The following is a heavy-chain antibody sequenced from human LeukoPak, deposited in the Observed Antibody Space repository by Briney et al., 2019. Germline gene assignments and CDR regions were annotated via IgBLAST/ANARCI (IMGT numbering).Heavy chain of an antibody. CDR2: ISSSGSTI. J-gene: IGHJ4*02. CDR1: RFTFSSYE. D-gene: IGHD1-26*01. Sequence: GGSVRLSCAASRFTFSSYEMNWVRQAPGKGLEWVSYISSSGSTIYYADSVKGRFTVSRDNAKNSLYLQMNSLRAEDTAVYYCARGFTSGSSNLDYWGQGTLVTVSS. V-gene: IGHV3-48*03. CDR3: ARGFTSGSSNLDY.